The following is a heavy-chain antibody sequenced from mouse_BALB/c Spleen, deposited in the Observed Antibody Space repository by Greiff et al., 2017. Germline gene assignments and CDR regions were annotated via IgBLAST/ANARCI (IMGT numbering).Heavy chain of an antibody. CDR1: GFIFSNYW. D-gene: IGHD1-2*01. J-gene: IGHJ1*01. CDR3: TIIHYYGYGYFNG. Sequence: DVQLVVSGGGLVQPVGSMKLSCVASGFIFSNYWMNWVRQSPEKGLEWVAEIRLKSNNYATHYAESVKGRFTISRDDTKSSVYLQLNNLRAEDTGIYYWTIIHYYGYGYFNGWSAASTETVAS. V-gene: IGHV6-6*02. CDR2: IRLKSNNYAT.